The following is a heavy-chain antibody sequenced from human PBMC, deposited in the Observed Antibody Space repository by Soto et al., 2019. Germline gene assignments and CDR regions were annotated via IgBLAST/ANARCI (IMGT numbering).Heavy chain of an antibody. J-gene: IGHJ6*03. CDR2: INAGNGNT. CDR3: ASLIAAAGNPYYYYYMDV. CDR1: GYTFTSYA. V-gene: IGHV1-3*01. Sequence: ASVKVSCKASGYTFTSYAMHWVRQAPGQRLEWMGWINAGNGNTKYSQKFRGRVTITRDTSASTAYMELSSLRSEDTAVYYCASLIAAAGNPYYYYYMDVWGKGTTVTVSS. D-gene: IGHD6-13*01.